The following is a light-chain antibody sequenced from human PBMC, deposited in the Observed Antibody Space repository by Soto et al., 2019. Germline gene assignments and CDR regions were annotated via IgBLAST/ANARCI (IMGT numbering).Light chain of an antibody. CDR3: FSYTSSTAYV. V-gene: IGLV2-14*01. CDR2: EVS. Sequence: QSVLTQPASGSGSPGQSITISCTGTSTDVGAYNYVSWYQLHPGNAPKLMIYEVSNRPSGISNRFSASKSGNTASLTISGLQAEDEAAYYCFSYTSSTAYVFGTGTKGTVL. CDR1: STDVGAYNY. J-gene: IGLJ1*01.